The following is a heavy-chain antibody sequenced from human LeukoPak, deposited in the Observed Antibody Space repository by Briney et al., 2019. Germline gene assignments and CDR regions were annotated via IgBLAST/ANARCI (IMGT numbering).Heavy chain of an antibody. J-gene: IGHJ3*02. CDR2: IIPILGIA. CDR3: ARDRRVRGVIITPNDAFDI. Sequence: ASVKVSCKASGGTFSIYAISSVRQAPGQGLEWMGRIIPILGIANYAQKFQGRVTITADKSTSTAYMELSSLRSEDTAVYYCARDRRVRGVIITPNDAFDIWGQGTMVTVSS. V-gene: IGHV1-69*04. CDR1: GGTFSIYA. D-gene: IGHD3-10*01.